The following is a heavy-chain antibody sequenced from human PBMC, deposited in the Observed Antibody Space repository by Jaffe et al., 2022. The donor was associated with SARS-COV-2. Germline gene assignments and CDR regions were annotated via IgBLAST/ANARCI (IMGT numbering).Heavy chain of an antibody. CDR1: GFTFSSYW. J-gene: IGHJ4*02. V-gene: IGHV3-7*01. CDR3: ARDEMWLIH. D-gene: IGHD6-19*01. CDR2: IKQDGSEK. Sequence: EVQLVESGGGLVQPGGSLRLSCVASGFTFSSYWMSWVRQAPGKGLEWVANIKQDGSEKHYVDSVKGRFTISRDNAKNSLFLQINSLRVEDTAVYYCARDEMWLIHGGQGTLVTVSS.